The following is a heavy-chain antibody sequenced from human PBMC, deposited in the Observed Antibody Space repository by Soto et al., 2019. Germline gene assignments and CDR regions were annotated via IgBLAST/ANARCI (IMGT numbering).Heavy chain of an antibody. Sequence: SVNVSFKASGGTFSSYAISWVRQAPGQGLEWMGGIIPIFGTANYAQKFQGRVTITADESTSTAYMELSSLRSGDTAVYYCASPYYYDSSGPRGYYYGMDVWGQGTTVTVSS. CDR2: IIPIFGTA. V-gene: IGHV1-69*13. J-gene: IGHJ6*02. CDR3: ASPYYYDSSGPRGYYYGMDV. D-gene: IGHD3-22*01. CDR1: GGTFSSYA.